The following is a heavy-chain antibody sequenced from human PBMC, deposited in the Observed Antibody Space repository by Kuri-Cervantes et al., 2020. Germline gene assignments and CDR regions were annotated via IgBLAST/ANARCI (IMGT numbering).Heavy chain of an antibody. CDR2: ISGSGGST. Sequence: GESLKISCAASGFTFSSYAMSWVRQAPGKGLEWVSAISGSGGSTYYADSVKGRFTISRDNSKNTLYLQMNSLRAEDTAVYYCARDQYYAFDIWGQGTMVTVSS. J-gene: IGHJ3*02. CDR1: GFTFSSYA. V-gene: IGHV3-23*01. CDR3: ARDQYYAFDI.